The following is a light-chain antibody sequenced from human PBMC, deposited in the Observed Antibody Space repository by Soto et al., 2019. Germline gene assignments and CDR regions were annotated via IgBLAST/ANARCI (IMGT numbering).Light chain of an antibody. J-gene: IGKJ4*01. Sequence: MTQSPATLSVSPGERATLSCRASQFIGSKLAWYPQKPGEAPRLLMYDASSRATGIPARFSGSGSGTEFALTISSRQSEDFAIYYGQQYNNWPALTFGGGKKGDIK. CDR1: QFIGSK. V-gene: IGKV3-15*01. CDR3: QQYNNWPALT. CDR2: DAS.